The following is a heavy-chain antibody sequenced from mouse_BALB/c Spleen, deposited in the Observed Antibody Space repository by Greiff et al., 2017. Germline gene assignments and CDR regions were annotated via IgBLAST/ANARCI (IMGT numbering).Heavy chain of an antibody. CDR2: IYPGDGDT. V-gene: IGHV1-80*01. CDR1: GYAFSSYW. J-gene: IGHJ3*01. CDR3: ARYEDGYVWFAY. D-gene: IGHD1-2*01. Sequence: VQGVESGAELVRPGSSVKISCKASGYAFSSYWMNWVKQRPGQGLEWIGQIYPGDGDTNYNGKFKGKATLTADKSSSTAYMQLSSLTSEDSAVYFCARYEDGYVWFAYWGQGTLVTVSA.